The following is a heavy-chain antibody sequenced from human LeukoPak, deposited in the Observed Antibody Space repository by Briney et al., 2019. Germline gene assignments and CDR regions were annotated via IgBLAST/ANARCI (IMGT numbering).Heavy chain of an antibody. J-gene: IGHJ5*02. V-gene: IGHV5-51*01. Sequence: GESLKISCKGSGYSFTSYWIGWVRQMPGKGLEWMGIIYPDDSDTRYSPSFQGQVTISADKSISTAYLQWSSLKASDTAMYYCARHSESYNWNPNWFDPWGQGTLVTVSS. D-gene: IGHD1-20*01. CDR3: ARHSESYNWNPNWFDP. CDR1: GYSFTSYW. CDR2: IYPDDSDT.